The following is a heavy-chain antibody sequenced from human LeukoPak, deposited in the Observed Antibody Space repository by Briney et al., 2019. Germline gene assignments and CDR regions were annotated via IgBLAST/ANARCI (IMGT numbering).Heavy chain of an antibody. CDR3: ARLVQVHGGDY. J-gene: IGHJ4*02. V-gene: IGHV5-51*01. CDR1: GYSFTSYW. Sequence: GESLQIFCWGSGYSFTSYWIGWVRQMPGKGLEWMVIIYPGDSDTRYSPSFQGQVTISADKSISTAYLQWSSLKAADTAMYYCARLVQVHGGDYWGQGTLVTVSS. CDR2: IYPGDSDT. D-gene: IGHD1-1*01.